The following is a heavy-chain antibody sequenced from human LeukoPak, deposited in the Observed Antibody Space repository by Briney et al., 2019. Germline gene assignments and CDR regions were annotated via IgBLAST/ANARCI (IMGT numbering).Heavy chain of an antibody. D-gene: IGHD2-15*01. CDR2: INPNSGGT. J-gene: IGHJ4*02. CDR1: GYTSTGYY. CDR3: ARDIVVVVAANTFDH. V-gene: IGHV1-2*02. Sequence: ASVKVSCKASGYTSTGYYMHWVRQAPGQGLEWMGWINPNSGGTNYAQKFQGRVTMTRDTSISTAYMELSRLRSDDTAVYYCARDIVVVVAANTFDHWGQGTLVTVSS.